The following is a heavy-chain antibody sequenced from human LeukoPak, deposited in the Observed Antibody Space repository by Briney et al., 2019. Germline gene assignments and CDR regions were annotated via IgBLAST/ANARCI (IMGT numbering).Heavy chain of an antibody. CDR3: ARVWFGEFAYFDY. CDR1: GFTFDDYA. J-gene: IGHJ4*02. Sequence: GGSLRLSCAASGFTFDDYAMHWVRQAPGKGLEWVSGISWNSGSIVYADCVKGGFTISRDNGKKSLYLQMNSLRAEDTAVYYCARVWFGEFAYFDYWGQGTLVTVSS. D-gene: IGHD3-10*01. CDR2: ISWNSGSI. V-gene: IGHV3-9*01.